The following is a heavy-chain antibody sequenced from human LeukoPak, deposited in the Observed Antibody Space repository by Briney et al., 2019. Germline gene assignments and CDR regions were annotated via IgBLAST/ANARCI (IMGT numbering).Heavy chain of an antibody. D-gene: IGHD4/OR15-4a*01. V-gene: IGHV3-7*01. J-gene: IGHJ4*02. CDR1: GFRFNTYW. CDR3: ARDTLGEGEDANYAVYYFDY. CDR2: IKQGGNEK. Sequence: HPGGSLRLSCAASGFRFNTYWMSWVRQAPGKGLEWVANIKQGGNEKYYADSVKGRFTISRDNGKNSLDLQMNSLRADDTAVYYCARDTLGEGEDANYAVYYFDYWGQGTVVTVSS.